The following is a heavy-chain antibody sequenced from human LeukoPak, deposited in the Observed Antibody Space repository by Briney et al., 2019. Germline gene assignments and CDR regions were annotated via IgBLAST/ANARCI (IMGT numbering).Heavy chain of an antibody. CDR3: AKAPSRSSGWSIDY. CDR1: GFTFSSNG. D-gene: IGHD6-19*01. V-gene: IGHV3-30*18. J-gene: IGHJ4*02. Sequence: GGSLRLSCAASGFTFSSNGMHWVRQAPGKGLEWVAVISYDGSNKSYADSVKGRFTISRDNSKNTLYVQMNSLRGEDTAVYYCAKAPSRSSGWSIDYWGQGTLVTVSS. CDR2: ISYDGSNK.